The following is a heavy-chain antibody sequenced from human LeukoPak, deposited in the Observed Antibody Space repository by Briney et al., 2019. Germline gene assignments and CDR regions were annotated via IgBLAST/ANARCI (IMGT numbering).Heavy chain of an antibody. CDR3: AKGGVDH. D-gene: IGHD4-17*01. CDR1: GFTFSSYE. V-gene: IGHV3-23*01. J-gene: IGHJ4*02. Sequence: GRSLRLSCAASGFTFSSYEMSWIRQAPGKGLEWVSAIGRSGDSTYYTDSVKGRFTISRDNSRNTLSLQMNNLSAEDTAIYYCAKGGVDHWGQGTLVTVSS. CDR2: IGRSGDST.